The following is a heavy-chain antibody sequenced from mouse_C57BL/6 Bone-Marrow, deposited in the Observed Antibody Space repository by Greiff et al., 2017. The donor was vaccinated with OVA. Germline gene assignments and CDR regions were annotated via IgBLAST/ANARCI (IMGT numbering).Heavy chain of an antibody. J-gene: IGHJ1*03. CDR3: APPFYYYGNWYFDV. V-gene: IGHV1-81*01. Sequence: QVQLKESGAELARPGASVKLSCKASGYTFTSYGISWVKQRTGQGLEWIGEIYPRSGNTYYNEKFKGKATLTADKSSSTAYMELRSLTSEDSAVYFCAPPFYYYGNWYFDVWGTGTTVTVSS. D-gene: IGHD1-1*01. CDR1: GYTFTSYG. CDR2: IYPRSGNT.